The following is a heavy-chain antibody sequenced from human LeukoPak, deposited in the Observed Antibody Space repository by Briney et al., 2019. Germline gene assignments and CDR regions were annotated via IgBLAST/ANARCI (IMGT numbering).Heavy chain of an antibody. D-gene: IGHD3-22*01. J-gene: IGHJ6*03. Sequence: ASVKVSCKASGYTFTSYGISWVRQAPGQGLEWMGWISAYNGNTNYAQKLQGRVTMTTDTSTSTAYMELRSLRSDDTAVYYCAREKRGYDSSGYYYYYYYMDVWGKGTTVTVSS. V-gene: IGHV1-18*01. CDR1: GYTFTSYG. CDR3: AREKRGYDSSGYYYYYYYMDV. CDR2: ISAYNGNT.